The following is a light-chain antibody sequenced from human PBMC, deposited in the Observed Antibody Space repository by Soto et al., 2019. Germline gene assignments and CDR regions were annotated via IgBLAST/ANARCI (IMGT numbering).Light chain of an antibody. CDR2: GAS. CDR1: HNVRNNY. J-gene: IGKJ1*01. CDR3: QGYGNSRT. V-gene: IGKV3-20*01. Sequence: EAELTQSLGTLSLAPGERAALSFRASHNVRNNYIGWYQQKPGQAPRLLIYGASIRATGIPDRFSGSGSGTDFTLTISRLEPQDFAVYYCQGYGNSRTFGQGTKVDIK.